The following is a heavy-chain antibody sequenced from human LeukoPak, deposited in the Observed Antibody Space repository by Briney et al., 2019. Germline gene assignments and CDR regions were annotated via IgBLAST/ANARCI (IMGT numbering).Heavy chain of an antibody. CDR1: GFTFSSYG. CDR3: ARAYNNGWYAFHAFDI. Sequence: GGSLRLSCAASGFTFSSYGMHWVRQAPGKGLEWVAVISYDGSNKYYADSVKGRFTISRDNAKNTLYLQMNSLRAEDTAVYYCARAYNNGWYAFHAFDIWGQGTMVTVAS. CDR2: ISYDGSNK. V-gene: IGHV3-30*03. J-gene: IGHJ3*02. D-gene: IGHD6-19*01.